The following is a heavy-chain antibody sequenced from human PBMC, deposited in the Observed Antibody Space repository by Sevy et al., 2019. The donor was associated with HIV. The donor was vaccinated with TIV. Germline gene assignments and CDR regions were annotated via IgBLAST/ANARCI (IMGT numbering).Heavy chain of an antibody. CDR3: VIPFSGGGGGY. Sequence: GGSLRLSCAGSGFTFSTYAMHWVRRTPVRGLEWVSTVSYDGFNKDYRDSVKGRFAISRDNSKNSQYLQMNSLRVEDTAVSYCVIPFSGGGGGYWGQGTLVTVSS. J-gene: IGHJ4*02. CDR1: GFTFSTYA. V-gene: IGHV3-30*09. D-gene: IGHD2-21*01. CDR2: VSYDGFNK.